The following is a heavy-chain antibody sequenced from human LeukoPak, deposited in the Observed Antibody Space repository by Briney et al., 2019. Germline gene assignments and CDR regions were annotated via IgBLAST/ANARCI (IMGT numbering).Heavy chain of an antibody. CDR3: ARQSTVTTIYFDY. Sequence: GESLKISCKGSGYSFITYWIGWVRQMPGKGLEWMGIIYPGDSDTRYSPSFQDQVTISADKSISTAYLQWSSLKASDTAMYYCARQSTVTTIYFDYWGQGTLVTVSS. CDR1: GYSFITYW. CDR2: IYPGDSDT. J-gene: IGHJ4*02. V-gene: IGHV5-51*01. D-gene: IGHD4-17*01.